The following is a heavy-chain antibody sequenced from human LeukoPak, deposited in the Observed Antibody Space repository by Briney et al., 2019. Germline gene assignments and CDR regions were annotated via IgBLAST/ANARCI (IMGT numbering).Heavy chain of an antibody. D-gene: IGHD2-21*02. CDR3: AKASRVLVVTAMVY. Sequence: GGSLRLSCAVSGFTFSNYDVHWVRQAPGKGLEWVAVISYDGSNKYYADSVKGRFTISRHNSKNTLYLQMNSLRAEDTAVYYCAKASRVLVVTAMVYWGQGTLVTVSS. CDR2: ISYDGSNK. J-gene: IGHJ4*02. CDR1: GFTFSNYD. V-gene: IGHV3-30*04.